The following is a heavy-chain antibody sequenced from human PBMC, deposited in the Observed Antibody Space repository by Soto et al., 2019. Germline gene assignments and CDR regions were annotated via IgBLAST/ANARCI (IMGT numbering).Heavy chain of an antibody. CDR2: INPNSGGT. CDR3: ARDTLIPHGMDV. V-gene: IGHV1-2*02. J-gene: IGHJ6*02. Sequence: ASVKVSCKASVYTFTGYHMHWVRQAPGQGLEWMGWINPNSGGTNYAQKFQGRVTMTRDTSISTAYMELSRLRSDDTAVYYCARDTLIPHGMDVWGQGTTVTVSS. D-gene: IGHD2-21*01. CDR1: VYTFTGYH.